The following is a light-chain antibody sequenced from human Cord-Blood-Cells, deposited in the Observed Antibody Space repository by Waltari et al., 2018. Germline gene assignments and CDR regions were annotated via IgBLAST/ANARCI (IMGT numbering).Light chain of an antibody. CDR2: EGS. CDR3: SSYAGSNNLV. V-gene: IGLV2-8*01. Sequence: QSALTQPPSASGSPGQSVTISCTGTSSDVGGYNYVSWYQQHPGKAPKLIIYEGSKRPSGAPDRFSGSKSGNTASLTVSGLQADDEADYYCSSYAGSNNLVFGGGTKLTVL. J-gene: IGLJ2*01. CDR1: SSDVGGYNY.